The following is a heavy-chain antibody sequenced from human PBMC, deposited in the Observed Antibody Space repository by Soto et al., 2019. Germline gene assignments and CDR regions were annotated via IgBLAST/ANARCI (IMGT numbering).Heavy chain of an antibody. J-gene: IGHJ3*02. CDR2: IIPIFSTT. CDR3: AREVAADGTFREDVFDI. Sequence: QVHLVQSGAEVKKPGSSVKVSCKAPGGTFSNHAINWVRQAPGQGLEWMGRIIPIFSTTNYAQKFQGRVTMTADESPITAYVELSSLKQDDTAVYYCAREVAADGTFREDVFDIWGQGTLVTVSS. D-gene: IGHD6-13*01. CDR1: GGTFSNHA. V-gene: IGHV1-69*12.